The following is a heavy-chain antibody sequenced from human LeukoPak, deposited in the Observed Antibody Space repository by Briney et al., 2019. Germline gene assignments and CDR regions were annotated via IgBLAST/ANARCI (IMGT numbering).Heavy chain of an antibody. J-gene: IGHJ4*02. CDR1: GFTFSSYG. CDR3: ARMGGYSGYDFGY. V-gene: IGHV3-33*01. D-gene: IGHD5-12*01. CDR2: IWYDGSNK. Sequence: GGSLRLSCAASGFTFSSYGMHWVRQAPGKGLEWVALIWYDGSNKNYADSVKGRVTISRDNSKNTLDLQMNSLRAEDTAVYYCARMGGYSGYDFGYWGQGTLVTVSS.